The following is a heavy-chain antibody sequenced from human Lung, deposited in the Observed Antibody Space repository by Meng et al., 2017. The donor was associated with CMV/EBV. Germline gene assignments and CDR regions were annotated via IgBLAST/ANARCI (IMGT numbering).Heavy chain of an antibody. CDR2: IYYSGNT. CDR1: GYSISSPYY. D-gene: IGHD3-16*01. J-gene: IGHJ4*02. V-gene: IGHV4-38-2*02. CDR3: ARDRRGSYVTGWGY. Sequence: LXXTVSGYSISSPYYWGWIRQPPGMGLEWIGSIYYSGNTHYNPSLKSRVTISVGTSKNQFSLKLSSVTAADTAVYYCARDRRGSYVTGWGYWGQGTXVTVSS.